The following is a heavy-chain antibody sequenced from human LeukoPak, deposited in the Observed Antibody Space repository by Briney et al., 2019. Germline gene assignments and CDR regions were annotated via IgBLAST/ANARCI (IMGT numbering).Heavy chain of an antibody. CDR3: ARDLKRGYSSGRYSWGTGSSNDY. V-gene: IGHV1-18*01. J-gene: IGHJ4*02. CDR2: ISAYSGNT. Sequence: ASVKVSCKASGYSFPSYGISWVRQAPGQGLEWMGWISAYSGNTNYAHKVQGRVTMTTDTSTSTAYMELRSLRSDDTAVYYCARDLKRGYSSGRYSWGTGSSNDYWGQGTLVTVSS. CDR1: GYSFPSYG. D-gene: IGHD6-19*01.